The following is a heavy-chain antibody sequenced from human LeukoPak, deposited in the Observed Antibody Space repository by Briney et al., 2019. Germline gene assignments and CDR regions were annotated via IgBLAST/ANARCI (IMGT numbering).Heavy chain of an antibody. J-gene: IGHJ4*02. V-gene: IGHV4-61*02. CDR3: ARQTGSGLFILP. D-gene: IGHD3/OR15-3a*01. Sequence: PSETLSLTCTVSGDSISSGDYYWSWIRQPAGKGLEWIGRIPSSGSTNYNPSLKSRVTISVDTSKNQFSLKLSSVAAADTAVYFCARQTGSGLFILPGGQGTLVTVSS. CDR1: GDSISSGDYY. CDR2: IPSSGST.